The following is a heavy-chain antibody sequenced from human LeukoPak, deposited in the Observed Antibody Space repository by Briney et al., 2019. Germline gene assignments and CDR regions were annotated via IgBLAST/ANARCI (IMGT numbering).Heavy chain of an antibody. CDR2: ISYDGNDK. V-gene: IGHV3-30*03. J-gene: IGHJ4*02. CDR1: GFSFSTYG. D-gene: IGHD2-2*01. CDR3: ARTSDRVVPAAPYYFDY. Sequence: GGSLRLSCAASGFSFSTYGMHWVRQAPDKGLEWVAIISYDGNDKYYADSVKGRFTISRDNSKNTLYLQMSSLRAEDTAVYYCARTSDRVVPAAPYYFDYWGQGTLVTVSS.